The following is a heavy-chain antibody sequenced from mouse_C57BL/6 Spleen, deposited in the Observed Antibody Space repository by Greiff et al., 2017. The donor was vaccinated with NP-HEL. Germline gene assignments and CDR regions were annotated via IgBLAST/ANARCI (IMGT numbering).Heavy chain of an antibody. D-gene: IGHD2-4*01. Sequence: QVQLQQPGAELVRPGSSVKLSCKASGYTFTSYWMHWVKQRPIQGLEWIGNIDPSDSETHNKQKFKNKATLTVAKSSSTAYMQLSSLTSEDSAVYYCARSNDYDYYAMDYWVQGTSVTVSS. V-gene: IGHV1-52*01. CDR2: IDPSDSET. CDR3: ARSNDYDYYAMDY. CDR1: GYTFTSYW. J-gene: IGHJ4*01.